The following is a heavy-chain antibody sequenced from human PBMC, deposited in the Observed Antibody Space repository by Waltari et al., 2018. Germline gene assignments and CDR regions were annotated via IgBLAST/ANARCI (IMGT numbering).Heavy chain of an antibody. CDR1: GAYFERSSHD. CDR2: IYYSGST. J-gene: IGHJ4*02. V-gene: IGHV4-39*07. CDR3: ARTAYDHLTGYPTLDH. D-gene: IGHD3-9*01. Sequence: QVQLQESGPGLVKPSETLSLTCSVSGAYFERSSHDWGWVRQPPGKGLEWIGSIYYSGSTYYNPSLKSRVNMSVDTANYQFSLKVTSVTAADTAIYYCARTAYDHLTGYPTLDHWGQGILVTVSS.